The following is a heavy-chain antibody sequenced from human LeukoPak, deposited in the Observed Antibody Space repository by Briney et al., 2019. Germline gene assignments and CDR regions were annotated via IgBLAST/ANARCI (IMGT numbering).Heavy chain of an antibody. CDR3: ASGYSYGYGINAFDI. J-gene: IGHJ3*02. CDR2: IYYSGST. Sequence: PAETLSLTCTVSGGSISSYYWSWIRQPPGKGLEWIGYIYYSGSTNYNPSLKSRVTISVDTSKNTFSLKLSSVTAADTAVYYCASGYSYGYGINAFDIWGQGTMFSLSS. D-gene: IGHD5-18*01. V-gene: IGHV4-59*01. CDR1: GGSISSYY.